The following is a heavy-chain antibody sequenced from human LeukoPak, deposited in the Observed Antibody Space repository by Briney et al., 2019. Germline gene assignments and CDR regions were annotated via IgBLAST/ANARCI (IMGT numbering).Heavy chain of an antibody. CDR1: GGSFSGYY. Sequence: PSETLSLTCAVYGGSFSGYYWSWIRQPPGKGLEWIGEINHSGSTNYNPSLKSRVTISVDTSKNQFSLKLGSVTAADTAVYYCARVGYYYGSGEANWFDPWGQGTLVTVSS. CDR3: ARVGYYYGSGEANWFDP. V-gene: IGHV4-34*01. CDR2: INHSGST. J-gene: IGHJ5*02. D-gene: IGHD3-10*01.